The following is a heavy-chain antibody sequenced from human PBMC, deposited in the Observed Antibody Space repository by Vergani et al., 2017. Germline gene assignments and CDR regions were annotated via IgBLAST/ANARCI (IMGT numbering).Heavy chain of an antibody. CDR1: GYTFTGYY. V-gene: IGHV1-2*02. D-gene: IGHD3-10*01. J-gene: IGHJ4*02. Sequence: QVQLVQSGAEVKKPGASVKVSCKASGYTFTGYYMHWVRQAPGQGLEWMGWINPNSGGTNYAQKFQGRVTMTRDTSISTAYMELSRLRSDDTAVYYCAKDQSNYYGSGINFDYWGQGTLVTVSS. CDR3: AKDQSNYYGSGINFDY. CDR2: INPNSGGT.